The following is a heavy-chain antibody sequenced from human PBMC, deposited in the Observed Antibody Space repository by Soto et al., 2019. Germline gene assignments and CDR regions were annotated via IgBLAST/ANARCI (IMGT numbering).Heavy chain of an antibody. CDR1: GGSISSYY. Sequence: SETLSLTCTVSGGSISSYYWSWIRQPPGKGLEWIGYIYYSGSTNYNPSLKSRVTISVDTSKNQFSLKLSSVTAADTAVYYCARDDYSNYGSVYYYGMDVWGQGTTVTVSS. CDR3: ARDDYSNYGSVYYYGMDV. CDR2: IYYSGST. J-gene: IGHJ6*02. D-gene: IGHD4-4*01. V-gene: IGHV4-59*01.